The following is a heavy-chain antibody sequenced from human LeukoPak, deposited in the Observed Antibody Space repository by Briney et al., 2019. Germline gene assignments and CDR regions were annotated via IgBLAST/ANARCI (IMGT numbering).Heavy chain of an antibody. V-gene: IGHV4-39*01. CDR2: IYYSGST. J-gene: IGHJ4*02. Sequence: SETLSPTCTVSGGSISSSSYYWGWIRQPPGKGLEWIGSIYYSGSTYYNPSLKSRVTISVDTSKNQFSLKLSSVTAADTAVYYCASGDQMVQGVIIHWGQGTLVTVSS. D-gene: IGHD3-10*01. CDR3: ASGDQMVQGVIIH. CDR1: GGSISSSSYY.